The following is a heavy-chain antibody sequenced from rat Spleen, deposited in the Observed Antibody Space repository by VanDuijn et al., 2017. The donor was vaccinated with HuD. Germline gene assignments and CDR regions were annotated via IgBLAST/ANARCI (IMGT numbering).Heavy chain of an antibody. D-gene: IGHD2-5*01. CDR3: ARYRDTYGHVGIFDY. CDR2: IDFSGST. Sequence: MKPSHSLSLTCSVTGYSITSNYWGWIRKFPGNKMEWMGYIDFSGSTGYNPSLKARISITRDLSKNQFFLQLNSVSTEDTAIYYCARYRDTYGHVGIFDYWGQGVRVTVSP. V-gene: IGHV3-1*01. J-gene: IGHJ2*01. CDR1: GYSITSNY.